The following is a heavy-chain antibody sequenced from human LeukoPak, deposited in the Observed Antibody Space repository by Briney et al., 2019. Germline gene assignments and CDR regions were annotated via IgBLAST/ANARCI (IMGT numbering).Heavy chain of an antibody. CDR1: EFSVGSNY. Sequence: GGSLRLSCAASEFSVGSNYMTWVRQAPGKGLEWVSLIYSGGSTYYADSVKGRFTISRDNSKNTLYLQMNSLRAEDTAVYYCAKDGLSAAGTVDYWGQGTLVTVSS. CDR3: AKDGLSAAGTVDY. D-gene: IGHD6-13*01. V-gene: IGHV3-66*01. CDR2: IYSGGST. J-gene: IGHJ4*02.